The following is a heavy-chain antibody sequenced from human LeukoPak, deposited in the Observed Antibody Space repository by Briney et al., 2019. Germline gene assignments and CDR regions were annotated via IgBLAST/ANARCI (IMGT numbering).Heavy chain of an antibody. Sequence: GASVKVSCKVSEYPLNELALHWVRQAPENGLQWMGFFDREDRGEGVYAQKFQGRVTITADKSTSIVYMELSSLRTDDTAVYWCARVPEYRSSRAYHYFGMDVWGQGTTVIVSS. CDR1: EYPLNELA. CDR2: FDREDRGEG. J-gene: IGHJ6*02. CDR3: ARVPEYRSSRAYHYFGMDV. D-gene: IGHD6-13*01. V-gene: IGHV1-24*01.